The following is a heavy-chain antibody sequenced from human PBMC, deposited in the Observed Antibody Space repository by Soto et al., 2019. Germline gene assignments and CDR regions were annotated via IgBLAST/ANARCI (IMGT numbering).Heavy chain of an antibody. CDR3: ASRSLDFFDLRFFYYMDV. D-gene: IGHD3-3*01. V-gene: IGHV3-23*01. J-gene: IGHJ6*03. CDR1: GFTFDNYA. Sequence: EVRLLESGGGLVQPGGSLRLSCAASGFTFDNYAMTWVRQAPGTALEWVSSISHTGDRTYYADSVKGRFAISRDNSEKTLYLQMDSLRAEDTAVYYCASRSLDFFDLRFFYYMDVWGKGTTVIVSS. CDR2: ISHTGDRT.